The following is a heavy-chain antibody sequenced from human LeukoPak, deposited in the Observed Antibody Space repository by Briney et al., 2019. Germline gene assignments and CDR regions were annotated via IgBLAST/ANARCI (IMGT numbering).Heavy chain of an antibody. V-gene: IGHV1-18*01. Sequence: ASVKVSCKASGYTFTSYGISWVRQAPGQGVEWMGWISAYNGNTNYAQKLQGRVTMTTDTSTSTAYMELRSLRSDDTAVYYCARGGVLRYFDWLPNENYFDYWGQGTLVTASS. CDR3: ARGGVLRYFDWLPNENYFDY. CDR1: GYTFTSYG. J-gene: IGHJ4*02. CDR2: ISAYNGNT. D-gene: IGHD3-9*01.